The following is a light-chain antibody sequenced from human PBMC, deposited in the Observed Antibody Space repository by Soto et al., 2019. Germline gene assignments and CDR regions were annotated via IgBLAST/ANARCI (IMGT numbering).Light chain of an antibody. CDR3: QQSHSAPLT. J-gene: IGKJ4*01. Sequence: DIQMTQSPSSLYASVRDRVTITCRASQSISTYIDWFQQKPGKAPKLLISAASTLESGVPSRFSGSGSGTDFTLTISSLQPEDFATYFCQQSHSAPLTFGGGTKVEI. CDR2: AAS. V-gene: IGKV1-39*01. CDR1: QSISTY.